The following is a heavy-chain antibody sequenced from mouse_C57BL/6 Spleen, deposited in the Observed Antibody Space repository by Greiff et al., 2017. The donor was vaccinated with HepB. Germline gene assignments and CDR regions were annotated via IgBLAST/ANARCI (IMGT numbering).Heavy chain of an antibody. D-gene: IGHD4-1*01. Sequence: QQSCKASGYTFTSYWMHWVKQRPIQGLEWIGNIDPSDSETHYNQKFKDKATLTVDKSSSTAYMQLSSLTSEDSAVYYCARGGTGPYYFDYWGQGTTLTVSS. CDR1: GYTFTSYW. CDR3: ARGGTGPYYFDY. J-gene: IGHJ2*01. CDR2: IDPSDSET. V-gene: IGHV1-52*01.